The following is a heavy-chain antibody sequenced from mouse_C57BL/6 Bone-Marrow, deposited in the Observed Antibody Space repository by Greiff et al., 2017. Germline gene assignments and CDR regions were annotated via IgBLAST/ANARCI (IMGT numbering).Heavy chain of an antibody. CDR1: GYTFTGYW. V-gene: IGHV1-9*01. Sequence: QVQLQQPGAELMKPGASVKLSCKASGYTFTGYWMEWVKQRPGHGLEWIGEILPGSGSTNYNEKFKGKATLTADTSSNTAYMQLSSLTAEDSAVYDCARWRYGMDYWGQGTSVTVSS. CDR2: ILPGSGST. J-gene: IGHJ4*01. CDR3: ARWRYGMDY.